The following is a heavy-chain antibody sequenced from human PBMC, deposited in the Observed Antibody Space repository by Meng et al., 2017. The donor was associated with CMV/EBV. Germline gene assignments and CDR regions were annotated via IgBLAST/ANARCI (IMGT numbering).Heavy chain of an antibody. CDR1: GYTFTSYD. Sequence: ASVKVSCKASGYTFTSYDINWVRQATGQGLEWMGWMNPNSGNTGYAQKFQGRVTITRNTSISTAYMELSSLGSEDTAVYYCARRSVVVPAAPWTYYDFWSGYYTEGYYYYGMDVWGQGTTVTVSS. CDR3: ARRSVVVPAAPWTYYDFWSGYYTEGYYYYGMDV. V-gene: IGHV1-8*03. J-gene: IGHJ6*02. D-gene: IGHD3-3*01. CDR2: MNPNSGNT.